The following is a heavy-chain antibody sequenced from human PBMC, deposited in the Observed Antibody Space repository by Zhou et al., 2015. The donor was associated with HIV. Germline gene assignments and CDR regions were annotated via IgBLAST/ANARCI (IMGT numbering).Heavy chain of an antibody. CDR2: INPDTGAT. CDR3: ARENEFFYCHMDA. CDR1: GYNFIDFH. D-gene: IGHD3-10*01. Sequence: QKQLVQSGAKMTNPGASVQVSCKTSGYNFIDFHIHWVRQAPGQGLEWMGRINPDTGATDFAQKFQGRVTLTRDMSTSTAYMELTGLTTNDTAVYYCARENEFFYCHMDAWGTGTTVAVSS. V-gene: IGHV1-2*06. J-gene: IGHJ6*03.